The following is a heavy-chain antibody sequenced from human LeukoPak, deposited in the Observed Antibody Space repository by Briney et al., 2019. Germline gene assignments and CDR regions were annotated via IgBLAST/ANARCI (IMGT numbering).Heavy chain of an antibody. CDR1: GFTFSSYA. CDR2: ISDSGGST. J-gene: IGHJ3*02. Sequence: GGSLRLSCAASGFTFSSYAMSWVRQAPGKGLEWVSVISDSGGSTYYADAVKGRFTISRDNSKNTVYMQMNNLRAEDMAVYYCAKGSTIPWGEFDIWVQGTMVTVSS. V-gene: IGHV3-23*01. D-gene: IGHD3-3*01. CDR3: AKGSTIPWGEFDI.